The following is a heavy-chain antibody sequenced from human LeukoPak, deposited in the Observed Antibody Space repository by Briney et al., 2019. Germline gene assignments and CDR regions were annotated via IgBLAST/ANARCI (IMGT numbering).Heavy chain of an antibody. D-gene: IGHD3-22*01. V-gene: IGHV3-73*01. CDR1: GFTFSGSA. CDR3: TGGRYCDSSAYVF. J-gene: IGHJ4*02. CDR2: IRNKANSYAT. Sequence: GGSLRLSCAASGFTFSGSAMHWVRQASGKGLEWVGRIRNKANSYATEYAASVQGRFTISRDDSKNTAYLQMNSLKTEDTAVYYCTGGRYCDSSAYVFWGQGTLVTVSS.